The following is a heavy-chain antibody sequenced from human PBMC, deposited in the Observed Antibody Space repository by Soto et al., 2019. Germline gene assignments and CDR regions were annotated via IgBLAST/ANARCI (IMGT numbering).Heavy chain of an antibody. CDR3: ARVKLRYFDWLLNYYGMDV. CDR1: GYTFTGYY. J-gene: IGHJ6*02. CDR2: INPNSGGT. D-gene: IGHD3-9*01. V-gene: IGHV1-2*04. Sequence: GASVKVSCKASGYTFTGYYMHWVRQAPGQGLEWMGWINPNSGGTNYAQKFQGWVTMTRDTSISTAYMELSRLRSDDTAVYYCARVKLRYFDWLLNYYGMDVWGQGTTVTVSS.